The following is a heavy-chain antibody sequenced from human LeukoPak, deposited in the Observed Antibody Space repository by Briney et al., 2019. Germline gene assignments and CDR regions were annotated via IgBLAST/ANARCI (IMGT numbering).Heavy chain of an antibody. D-gene: IGHD4-17*01. CDR2: VNHSGYT. CDR3: ARQLYGSDY. Sequence: PSETLSLTCAVSGVSFSTYYWSWIRQSPEKGLEWIGEVNHSGYTNYNPSLKSRVTISVDTSKNQFSLKLSSVTAPDTAVYYCARQLYGSDYWGQGTLVTVSS. CDR1: GVSFSTYY. J-gene: IGHJ4*02. V-gene: IGHV4-34*01.